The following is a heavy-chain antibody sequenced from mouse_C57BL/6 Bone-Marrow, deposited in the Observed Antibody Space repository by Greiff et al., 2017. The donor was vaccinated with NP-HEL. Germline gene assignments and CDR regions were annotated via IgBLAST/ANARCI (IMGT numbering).Heavy chain of an antibody. CDR1: GFSFNTYA. V-gene: IGHV10-1*01. CDR2: IRSKSNNYAT. D-gene: IGHD1-1*01. CDR3: VRRGDLITTPWYFDV. J-gene: IGHJ1*03. Sequence: EVHLVESGGGLVQPKGSLKLSCAASGFSFNTYAMNWVRQAPGKGLEWVARIRSKSNNYATYYADSVKDRFTISRDDSESMLYLQMNNLKTEDTAMYYCVRRGDLITTPWYFDVWGTGTTVTVSS.